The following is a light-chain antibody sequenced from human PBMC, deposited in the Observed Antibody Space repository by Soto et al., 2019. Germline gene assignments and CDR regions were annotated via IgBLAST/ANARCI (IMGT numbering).Light chain of an antibody. CDR1: QSISSNY. J-gene: IGKJ1*01. CDR3: QQYAVSPWT. Sequence: EIVLTQSPGTLSLSPGERATLSCRASQSISSNYLAWYQQKPGQAPRLLIYGASNRATGLPDRFSGSESGTDFPLTISRLEPEDFAVYFCQQYAVSPWTSGQGTKVEIK. CDR2: GAS. V-gene: IGKV3-20*01.